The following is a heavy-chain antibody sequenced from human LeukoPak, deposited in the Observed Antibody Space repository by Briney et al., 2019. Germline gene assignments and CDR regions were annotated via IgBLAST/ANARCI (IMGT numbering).Heavy chain of an antibody. Sequence: PGGSLRLSCAASGFTFSSYAMHWVRQAPGKGLEWVAVISYDGSNKYYADSVKGRFTISRDNAKNSLYLQMNSLRAEDTAVYYCAGVLRYFDGLDYWGQGTLVTVSS. CDR3: AGVLRYFDGLDY. J-gene: IGHJ4*02. V-gene: IGHV3-30-3*01. D-gene: IGHD3-9*01. CDR1: GFTFSSYA. CDR2: ISYDGSNK.